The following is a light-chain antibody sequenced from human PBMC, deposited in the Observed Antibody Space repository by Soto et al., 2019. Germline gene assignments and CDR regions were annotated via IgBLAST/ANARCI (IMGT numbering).Light chain of an antibody. J-gene: IGLJ2*01. CDR2: DVS. CDR3: LSFDSSLSVV. Sequence: QSVLTQPRSVSGSPGQSVTISCTGTSSDVGGYNYVSWYQQHPGKAPKLMIYDVSKRPSGVPDRFSGSKSGNTASLTISGLQAEDEADYYCLSFDSSLSVVFGGGTKLTVL. V-gene: IGLV2-11*01. CDR1: SSDVGGYNY.